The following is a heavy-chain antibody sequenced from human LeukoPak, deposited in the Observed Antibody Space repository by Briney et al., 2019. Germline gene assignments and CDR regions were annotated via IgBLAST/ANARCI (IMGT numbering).Heavy chain of an antibody. CDR3: ARGPSGYHNT. V-gene: IGHV3-7*01. D-gene: IGHD5-12*01. Sequence: GGSLRVSCVASGFTLSAYWMTAVRPAPGKGLEWVANINEGGNVKFYVDSVWGRSTISRDNSKNTLYLQMNSLRAEDTAEYYCARGPSGYHNTGGQGTLVTVSS. CDR1: GFTLSAYW. CDR2: INEGGNVK. J-gene: IGHJ4*02.